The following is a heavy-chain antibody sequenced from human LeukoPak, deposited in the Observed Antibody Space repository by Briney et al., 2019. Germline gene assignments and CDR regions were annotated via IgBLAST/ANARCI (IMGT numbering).Heavy chain of an antibody. Sequence: PGGSLRLSCAASGFTFSSYAMSWVRQAPGKGLEWVSAISGSGGSTYYADSVKGRFTISRDSSKNTLLLQMNDLTVEDTARYYCARRPGNWGQGILVTVSS. V-gene: IGHV3-23*01. CDR2: ISGSGGST. J-gene: IGHJ4*02. D-gene: IGHD1-14*01. CDR1: GFTFSSYA. CDR3: ARRPGN.